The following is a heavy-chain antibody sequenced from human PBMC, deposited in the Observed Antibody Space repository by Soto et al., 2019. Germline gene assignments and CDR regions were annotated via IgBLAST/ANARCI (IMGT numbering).Heavy chain of an antibody. CDR1: GFTFSSYG. J-gene: IGHJ6*02. CDR3: AAYCSSTSCYGVGYYYDGMDV. V-gene: IGHV3-33*01. Sequence: QVQLVESGGGVVQPGRSLRLSCAASGFTFSSYGMHWVRQAPGKGLEWVAVIWYDGSNKYYADSVKGRFTISRDNSKNPLYLPMNSLRAADTAVYYCAAYCSSTSCYGVGYYYDGMDVWGQGTTVTVSS. CDR2: IWYDGSNK. D-gene: IGHD2-2*01.